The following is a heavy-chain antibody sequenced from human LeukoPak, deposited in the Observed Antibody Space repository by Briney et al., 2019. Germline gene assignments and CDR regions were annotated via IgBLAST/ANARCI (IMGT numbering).Heavy chain of an antibody. CDR1: GGSFSGYY. J-gene: IGHJ4*02. D-gene: IGHD3-9*01. V-gene: IGHV4-34*01. CDR3: ARHSVRYFDWLSILGYFDN. CDR2: INHSGST. Sequence: SETLSLTCAVYGGSFSGYYWSWIRQPLGKGLEWIGEINHSGSTNYNPSLKSRVTISVDTSKNQFSLKLSSVTAADTAVYYCARHSVRYFDWLSILGYFDNWGQGTLVTVSS.